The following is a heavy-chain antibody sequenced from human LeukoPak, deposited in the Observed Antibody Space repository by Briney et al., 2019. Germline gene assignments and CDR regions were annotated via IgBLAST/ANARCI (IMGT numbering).Heavy chain of an antibody. V-gene: IGHV1-69*01. CDR2: IIPIFGTA. D-gene: IGHD5-18*01. CDR3: ARVLWLQYWYFDL. Sequence: GSSATVSCKASGGTFSSYAISWVRQAPGQGLEWMGGIIPIFGTANYAQKFQGRVTITADESTGTAYMELSSLRSEDTAVYYCARVLWLQYWYFDLWGRGTLVTVSS. CDR1: GGTFSSYA. J-gene: IGHJ2*01.